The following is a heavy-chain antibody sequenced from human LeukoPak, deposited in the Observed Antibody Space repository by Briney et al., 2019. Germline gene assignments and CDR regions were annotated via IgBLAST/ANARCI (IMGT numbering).Heavy chain of an antibody. Sequence: GGSLRLSCAASGFTFSSYWMNWVRQAPGKGLEWVANIKQDGSEKYYVDSVKGRFTISRDNAKNSLYLQMNSLRAEDTAVYYCARVTRWLQWATYYYYYMDVWGKGTTVTVSS. CDR1: GFTFSSYW. CDR2: IKQDGSEK. J-gene: IGHJ6*03. CDR3: ARVTRWLQWATYYYYYMDV. V-gene: IGHV3-7*03. D-gene: IGHD5-24*01.